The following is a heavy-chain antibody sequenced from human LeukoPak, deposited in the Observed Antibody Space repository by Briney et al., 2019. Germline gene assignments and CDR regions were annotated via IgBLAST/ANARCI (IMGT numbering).Heavy chain of an antibody. CDR1: GGTISSGGNY. Sequence: SETLSLTCTVSGGTISSGGNYWSWIRQHPGKDLEWIGNIYSSGRTYYNPSLKSRVTRSIDTSKNQFSLKLSSVTAADTAVYYCARASHASSWLYWGQGTRLSVSS. D-gene: IGHD6-13*01. CDR3: ARASHASSWLY. V-gene: IGHV4-31*03. J-gene: IGHJ4*02. CDR2: IYSSGRT.